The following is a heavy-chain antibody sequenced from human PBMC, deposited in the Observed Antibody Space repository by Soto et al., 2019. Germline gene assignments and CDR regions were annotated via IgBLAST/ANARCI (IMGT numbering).Heavy chain of an antibody. CDR1: GGTFSSYA. V-gene: IGHV1-69*13. CDR2: IIPIFGTA. CDR3: ARDWEITGTTAFDY. Sequence: SVKVSCKASGGTFSSYAISWVRQAPGQGLEWMGGIIPIFGTANYAQKFQGRVTITADESTSTAYMELSSLRSDDTAVYYCARDWEITGTTAFDYWGQGTLVTVSS. J-gene: IGHJ4*02. D-gene: IGHD1-7*01.